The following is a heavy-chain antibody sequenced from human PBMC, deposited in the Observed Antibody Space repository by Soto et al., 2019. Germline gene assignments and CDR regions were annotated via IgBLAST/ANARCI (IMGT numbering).Heavy chain of an antibody. D-gene: IGHD3-10*01. Sequence: SENLSLPCTVSDLSIISSTYYSGWIRHPPGKGLERSGIIYDSGNTNYNPSLKSRVTISGDTSKSQFSLKLSSVTAADTAVYYCARSLIIMVPEADWGQGTLVTVSS. V-gene: IGHV4-39*01. CDR2: IYDSGNT. CDR1: DLSIISSTYY. J-gene: IGHJ4*02. CDR3: ARSLIIMVPEAD.